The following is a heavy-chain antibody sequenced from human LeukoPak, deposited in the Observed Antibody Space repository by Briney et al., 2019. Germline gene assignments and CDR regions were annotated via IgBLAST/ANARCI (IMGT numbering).Heavy chain of an antibody. CDR2: INPNSGGT. Sequence: ASVKVSCKASGYTFTGYYMHWVRQAPGQGLEWMGWINPNSGGTNYAQKFRGRVTMTRDTSISTAYMELSRLRSDDTAVYYCARVAYYDFWSGYYPPDYWGQGTLVTVSS. CDR1: GYTFTGYY. D-gene: IGHD3-3*01. CDR3: ARVAYYDFWSGYYPPDY. J-gene: IGHJ4*02. V-gene: IGHV1-2*02.